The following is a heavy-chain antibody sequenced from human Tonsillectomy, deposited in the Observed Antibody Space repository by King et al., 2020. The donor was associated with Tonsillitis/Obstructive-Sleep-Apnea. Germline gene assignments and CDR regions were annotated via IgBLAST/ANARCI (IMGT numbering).Heavy chain of an antibody. D-gene: IGHD3-10*01. V-gene: IGHV3-23*04. CDR2: ISGSGGST. CDR3: AKALWFGELFPCDY. Sequence: VQLVESGGGLVQPGGSLRLSCAASGFTFSSYAMSWVRQAPGKGLEWVSGISGSGGSTYYADSVKGRFTISRDNSKNTLHLQMNSLRAEDTALYYCAKALWFGELFPCDYWGQGTLVTVSS. CDR1: GFTFSSYA. J-gene: IGHJ4*02.